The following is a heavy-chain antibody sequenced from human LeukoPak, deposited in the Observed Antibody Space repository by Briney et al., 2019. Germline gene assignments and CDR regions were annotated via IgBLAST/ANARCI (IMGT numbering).Heavy chain of an antibody. V-gene: IGHV3-23*01. CDR1: GFTFSSYA. J-gene: IGHJ4*02. CDR3: VKGTTEQPRVYNY. Sequence: GGSLRLSCAASGFTFSSYAMSWVRQAPGEGLEWVSAISGSGGSTYYADSVKGRFTISRDNSKNTLYLQINSLRGEDAAVYYCVKGTTEQPRVYNYWGQGTLVTVSS. D-gene: IGHD3-10*01. CDR2: ISGSGGST.